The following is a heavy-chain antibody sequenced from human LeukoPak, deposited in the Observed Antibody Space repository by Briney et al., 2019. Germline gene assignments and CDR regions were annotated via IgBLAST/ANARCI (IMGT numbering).Heavy chain of an antibody. CDR3: PTRDYYDSSGYIR. Sequence: PGGSLRLSCAASGFTLSTYAIHWVRQAPGKGLEFVTGITSNGVSTYYGNSVKGRFTISRDNSKNTLYLQMGSLRAEDMAVYYCPTRDYYDSSGYIRWGQGTLVTVSS. CDR2: ITSNGVST. V-gene: IGHV3-64*01. D-gene: IGHD3-22*01. CDR1: GFTLSTYA. J-gene: IGHJ4*02.